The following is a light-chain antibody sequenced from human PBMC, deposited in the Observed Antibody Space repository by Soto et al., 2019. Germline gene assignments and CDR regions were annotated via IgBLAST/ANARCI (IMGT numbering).Light chain of an antibody. Sequence: QCVLTQADSVYGSPGQSIPISCTGTMSDVVGYNYVSWYQQHPGKAPELMIYGVSSRPSGVSNRSSGSKSGNTASLTISGLQAEDEADYYCRSYTSRTFYVFGTGTKVTVL. J-gene: IGLJ1*01. CDR2: GVS. V-gene: IGLV2-14*01. CDR3: RSYTSRTFYV. CDR1: MSDVVGYNY.